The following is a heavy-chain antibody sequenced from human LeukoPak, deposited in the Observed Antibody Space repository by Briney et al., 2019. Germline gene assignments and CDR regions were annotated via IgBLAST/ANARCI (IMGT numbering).Heavy chain of an antibody. CDR3: AKDRGGIVVVIDY. J-gene: IGHJ4*02. CDR2: ISCSGGST. V-gene: IGHV3-23*01. Sequence: GGSLRLSCAASGFTFSSYAMSWVCQAPGKGLEWVSAISCSGGSTYYADSVKGRFSISRDNSKNTLDPQMNSLRAEDTAVYYCAKDRGGIVVVIDYWGQGTLVTVSS. D-gene: IGHD3-22*01. CDR1: GFTFSSYA.